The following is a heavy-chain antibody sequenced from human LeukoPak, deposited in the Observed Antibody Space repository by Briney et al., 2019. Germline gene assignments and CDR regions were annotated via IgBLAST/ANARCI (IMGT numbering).Heavy chain of an antibody. CDR1: GASISTKY. D-gene: IGHD2-15*01. CDR2: IHASGTT. V-gene: IGHV4-4*07. Sequence: SETLSLTCAVSGASISTKYWSWIRQPAGNGLVWIGHIHASGTTNYNPSLRSRVTMSLDTSKNQFSLNLNSMTAADTAVYFCARGAYCSGPTCYSADSWGQGTLVTVSS. CDR3: ARGAYCSGPTCYSADS. J-gene: IGHJ4*02.